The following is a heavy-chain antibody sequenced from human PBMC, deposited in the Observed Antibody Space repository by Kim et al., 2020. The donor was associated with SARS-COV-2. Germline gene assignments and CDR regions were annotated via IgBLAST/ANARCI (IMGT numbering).Heavy chain of an antibody. CDR1: GFTFSSYW. V-gene: IGHV3-74*01. CDR3: ATHYYDTSGYHY. CDR2: ITTDGSST. J-gene: IGHJ4*02. Sequence: GGSLRLSCAASGFTFSSYWMHWVRQAPGKGLMWVSRITTDGSSTTYADSVEGRFTISRDNAKNTLFLQMDSLRAEDTAVYFCATHYYDTSGYHYWGQGTL. D-gene: IGHD3-22*01.